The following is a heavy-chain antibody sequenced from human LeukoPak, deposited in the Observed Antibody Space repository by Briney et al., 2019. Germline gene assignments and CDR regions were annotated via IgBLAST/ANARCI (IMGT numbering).Heavy chain of an antibody. V-gene: IGHV3-23*01. D-gene: IGHD2-15*01. Sequence: GGSLRLSCGASGFTFSSYAMSWVRQAPGKGLEWVSTISGSGGSTYYADSVKGRFTISRDNSKNTLYLQMNSLRVEDTAVYYCAKDEVVVAASFDYWGQGTLVTVSS. J-gene: IGHJ4*02. CDR3: AKDEVVVAASFDY. CDR2: ISGSGGST. CDR1: GFTFSSYA.